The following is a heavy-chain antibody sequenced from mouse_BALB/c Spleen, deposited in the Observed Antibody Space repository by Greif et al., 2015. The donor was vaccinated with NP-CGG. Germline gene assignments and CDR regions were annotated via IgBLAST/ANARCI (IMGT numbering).Heavy chain of an antibody. V-gene: IGHV1-7*01. D-gene: IGHD1-1*01. CDR3: ASYYYGSSYAMDY. CDR1: GYTFTSYW. J-gene: IGHJ4*01. Sequence: QVQLQQSGAELAKPGASVKMSCKASGYTFTSYWMHWVKQRPGQGLEWIGYINPSTGYTEYNQKFKDKATLTADKSSSTAYMQLSSLTSEDSAVYYCASYYYGSSYAMDYLGQGTSVTVSS. CDR2: INPSTGYT.